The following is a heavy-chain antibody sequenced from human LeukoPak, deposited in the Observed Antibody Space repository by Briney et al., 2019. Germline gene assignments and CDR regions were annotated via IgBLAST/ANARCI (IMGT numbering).Heavy chain of an antibody. CDR3: ARDQYNYGYVSWFNP. Sequence: GGSLRLSCAASGFTFSSYEMNWVRLAPGKGLEWVSYISESGSAIYYADSVKGRFTISRDNAKNSLYLQMNSLRAEDTAVYYCARDQYNYGYVSWFNPWGQGTLVTVSS. D-gene: IGHD5-18*01. CDR2: ISESGSAI. V-gene: IGHV3-48*03. CDR1: GFTFSSYE. J-gene: IGHJ5*02.